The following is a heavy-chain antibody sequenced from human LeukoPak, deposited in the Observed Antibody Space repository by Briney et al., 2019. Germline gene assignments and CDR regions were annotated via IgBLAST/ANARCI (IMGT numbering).Heavy chain of an antibody. CDR2: INPSGGST. J-gene: IGHJ4*02. Sequence: ASVKVSCKASGYTFTSYYMHWVRQAPGRGLELMGIINPSGGSTSYAQKFQGRVTMTRDTSTSTVYMELSSLRSEDTAVYYCARGRGYSYGYPPDDYWGQGTLVTVSS. V-gene: IGHV1-46*03. D-gene: IGHD5-18*01. CDR3: ARGRGYSYGYPPDDY. CDR1: GYTFTSYY.